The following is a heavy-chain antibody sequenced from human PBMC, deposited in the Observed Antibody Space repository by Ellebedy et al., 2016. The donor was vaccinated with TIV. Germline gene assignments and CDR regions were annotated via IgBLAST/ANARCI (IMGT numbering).Heavy chain of an antibody. CDR1: GFTFSAYD. CDR3: ARDNSGSIDY. J-gene: IGHJ4*02. Sequence: GESLKISXVASGFTFSAYDMHWVRQGRGKGLEWVSSIGTVDDTYHAGSVKGRFTISRDNSKSSLYLQMDSLRTEDTALYYCARDNSGSIDYWGQGTLVTVSS. CDR2: IGTVDDT. D-gene: IGHD3-22*01. V-gene: IGHV3-13*01.